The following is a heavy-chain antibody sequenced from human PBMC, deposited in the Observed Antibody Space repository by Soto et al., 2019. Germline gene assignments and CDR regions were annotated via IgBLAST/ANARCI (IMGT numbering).Heavy chain of an antibody. D-gene: IGHD2-15*01. CDR2: IYPSDSDI. Sequence: PGESLKISCKGSGYTFTSYWIGWVRQMPWEGLEWMGVIYPSDSDIRYSPSFQGKVTISADKSITTAYLQWSSLKAADTAMYYCVRSGTSSGRFSDYWGQGTLVTVSS. CDR3: VRSGTSSGRFSDY. J-gene: IGHJ4*02. V-gene: IGHV5-51*01. CDR1: GYTFTSYW.